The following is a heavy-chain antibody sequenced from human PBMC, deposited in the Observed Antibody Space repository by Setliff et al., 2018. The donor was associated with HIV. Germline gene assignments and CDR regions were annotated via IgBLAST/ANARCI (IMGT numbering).Heavy chain of an antibody. CDR3: AIIYYYDSSPVAFDI. J-gene: IGHJ3*02. Sequence: PGESLKISCKGSGYSFANSWIGWVRQMPGKGLEWMGIIYPGDSDTTYSPSFQGQVTMSADKSISTAYLQWRSLKASDTAMYYCAIIYYYDSSPVAFDIWGQGTMVTVSS. CDR1: GYSFANSW. V-gene: IGHV5-51*01. D-gene: IGHD3-22*01. CDR2: IYPGDSDT.